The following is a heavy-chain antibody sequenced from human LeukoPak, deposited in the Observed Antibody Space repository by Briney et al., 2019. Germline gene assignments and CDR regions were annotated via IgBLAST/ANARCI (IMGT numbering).Heavy chain of an antibody. J-gene: IGHJ4*02. CDR1: GYSISSGYY. CDR3: ARHRAAGWFGELLPIDY. D-gene: IGHD3-10*01. V-gene: IGHV4-38-2*01. Sequence: SETLSPTCAVSGYSISSGYYWGWIRQPPGKGLEWIGSIYHSGSTYYNPSLKGRVTISVDTSKNQFSLKLSSVTAADTAVYYCARHRAAGWFGELLPIDYWGQGTLVTVSS. CDR2: IYHSGST.